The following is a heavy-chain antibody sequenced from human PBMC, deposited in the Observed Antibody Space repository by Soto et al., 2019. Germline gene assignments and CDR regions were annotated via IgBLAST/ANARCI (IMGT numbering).Heavy chain of an antibody. CDR1: GYTFSGYA. Sequence: QVQLVQSGDEVKKPGASVKVSCKASGYTFSGYAMGWVRQAPGQGLEWMGWISAYNGNTDYAQKCQGRVTMTTDTSTSTAYMELRSLTTDDTAVYYCARPFGDYGDYAWSLRYWGQGTLVTVSS. J-gene: IGHJ4*02. V-gene: IGHV1-18*01. CDR2: ISAYNGNT. D-gene: IGHD4-17*01. CDR3: ARPFGDYGDYAWSLRY.